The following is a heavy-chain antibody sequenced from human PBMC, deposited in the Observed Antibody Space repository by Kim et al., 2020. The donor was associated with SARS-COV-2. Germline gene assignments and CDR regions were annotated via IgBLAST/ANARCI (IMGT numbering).Heavy chain of an antibody. CDR3: ARELQLGYYFDY. J-gene: IGHJ4*02. CDR1: GYTFTSYY. CDR2: INPSGGST. D-gene: IGHD6-6*01. Sequence: ASVKVSCKASGYTFTSYYMHWVRQAPGQGLEWMGIINPSGGSTSYAQKFQGRVTMTRDTSTSTVYMELSSLRSEDTAVYYCARELQLGYYFDYWGQGTLVTASS. V-gene: IGHV1-46*01.